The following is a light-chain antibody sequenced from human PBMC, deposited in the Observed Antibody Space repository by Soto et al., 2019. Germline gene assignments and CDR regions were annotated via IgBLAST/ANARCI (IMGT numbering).Light chain of an antibody. CDR2: DAS. Sequence: DMQMTQSRSTLCASVGDTVTVTRVGSQSVSGWLAWYQQKPGEAPKLLIYDASALPRGVPSRFSGSGSGTKFTLTIASLQPDDFANYYGQQYNSYSAAFGQGTK. V-gene: IGKV1-5*01. CDR1: QSVSGW. CDR3: QQYNSYSAA. J-gene: IGKJ1*01.